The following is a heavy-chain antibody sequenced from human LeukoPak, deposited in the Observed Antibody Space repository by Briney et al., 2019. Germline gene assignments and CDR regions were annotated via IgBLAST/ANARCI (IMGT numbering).Heavy chain of an antibody. D-gene: IGHD3-3*01. J-gene: IGHJ4*02. Sequence: SETLSLPCAVSGYSISSASYWGWLRPPPGKGLEWIGNIYYSGSLYYTPSLKSRVTISGDTSKNQLSRKLSSVTGADTDVYYCARPIASQGYFGVVIDWGQGTLVTVSS. CDR1: GYSISSASY. CDR3: ARPIASQGYFGVVID. CDR2: IYYSGSL. V-gene: IGHV4-38-2*01.